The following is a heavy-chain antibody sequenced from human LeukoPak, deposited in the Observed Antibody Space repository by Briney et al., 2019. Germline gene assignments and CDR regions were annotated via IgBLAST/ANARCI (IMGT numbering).Heavy chain of an antibody. CDR1: GYTFTNYY. V-gene: IGHV1-2*04. CDR3: ATYSSSWYYFDY. D-gene: IGHD6-13*01. CDR2: INPNSGGT. Sequence: GASVKVSCKTSGYTFTNYYMHWVRQAPGQGLEWMGWINPNSGGTNYAQKFQGWVTMTRDTSISTAYMELSRLRSDDTAVYYCATYSSSWYYFDYWGQGTLVTVSS. J-gene: IGHJ4*02.